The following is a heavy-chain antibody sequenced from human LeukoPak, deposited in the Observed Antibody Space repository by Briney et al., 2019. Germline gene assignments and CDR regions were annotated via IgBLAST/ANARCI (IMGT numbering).Heavy chain of an antibody. D-gene: IGHD2-2*01. Sequence: PSETLSLTCTVSGGSISSYYWSWIRQPPGKGLEWIGYIYYSGSTNYNPSLKSQVTISVDTSRNQFSLKLSSVTAADTAVYYCARGGIVVVPQDWFDPWGQGTLVTVSS. J-gene: IGHJ5*02. V-gene: IGHV4-59*01. CDR3: ARGGIVVVPQDWFDP. CDR1: GGSISSYY. CDR2: IYYSGST.